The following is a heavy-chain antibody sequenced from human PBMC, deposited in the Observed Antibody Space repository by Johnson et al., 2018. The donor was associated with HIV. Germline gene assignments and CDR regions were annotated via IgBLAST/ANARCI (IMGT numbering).Heavy chain of an antibody. CDR1: EFTVSSNY. CDR3: ARDAIRFGGVEFGESVGDAFDI. D-gene: IGHD3-16*01. J-gene: IGHJ3*02. Sequence: VQLVESGGGLIQPGGSLRLSCAASEFTVSSNYMSWVRQAPGKGLEWVSVIYSGVRTFYADSVKGRFTISRDTSKNTLYLQMNSLRAEDTAVYYCARDAIRFGGVEFGESVGDAFDIWGQGTMVTVSS. CDR2: IYSGVRT. V-gene: IGHV3-53*01.